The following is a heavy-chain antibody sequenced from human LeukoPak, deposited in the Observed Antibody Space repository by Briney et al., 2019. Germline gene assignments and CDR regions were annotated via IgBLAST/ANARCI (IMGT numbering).Heavy chain of an antibody. V-gene: IGHV3-33*01. J-gene: IGHJ6*02. Sequence: PGGSLRLSCAASGFTFSSYGMHWVRQAPGEGLEWVAVIWYDGSNKYYADSVKGRFTISRDNSKNTLYLQMNSLRAEDTAVYYCARDRPYYDFWSGWYYYYYYYGMDVWGQGTTVTVSS. CDR2: IWYDGSNK. D-gene: IGHD3-3*01. CDR3: ARDRPYYDFWSGWYYYYYYYGMDV. CDR1: GFTFSSYG.